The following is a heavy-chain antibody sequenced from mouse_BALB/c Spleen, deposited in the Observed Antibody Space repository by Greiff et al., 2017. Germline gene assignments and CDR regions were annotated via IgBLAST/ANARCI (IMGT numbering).Heavy chain of an antibody. Sequence: EVQLQQSGAELVKPGASVKLSCTASGFNIKDTYMHWVKQRPEQGLEWIGRIDPANGNTKYDPKFQGKATITADTSSNTAYLQLSSLTSEDTAVYYCARSRDYDDPYWYFDVWGAGTTVTVSS. V-gene: IGHV14-3*02. J-gene: IGHJ1*01. CDR1: GFNIKDTY. D-gene: IGHD2-4*01. CDR2: IDPANGNT. CDR3: ARSRDYDDPYWYFDV.